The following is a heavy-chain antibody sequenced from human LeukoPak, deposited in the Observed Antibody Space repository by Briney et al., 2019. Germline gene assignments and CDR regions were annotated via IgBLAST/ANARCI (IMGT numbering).Heavy chain of an antibody. J-gene: IGHJ4*02. V-gene: IGHV3-23*01. CDR3: AKDAITMIVVVIYYFDY. Sequence: PGGSLRLSCAASGFTFSSYAMSWVRQAPGKGLEWVSAISGSGGSTYYADSVKGRFTISRDNSKNTLYLQMNSLRAEDTAVYYRAKDAITMIVVVIYYFDYWGQGTLVTVSS. CDR1: GFTFSSYA. CDR2: ISGSGGST. D-gene: IGHD3-22*01.